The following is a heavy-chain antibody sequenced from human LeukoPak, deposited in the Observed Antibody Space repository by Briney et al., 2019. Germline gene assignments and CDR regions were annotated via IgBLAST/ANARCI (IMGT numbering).Heavy chain of an antibody. J-gene: IGHJ6*04. Sequence: PSETLSFTCAVYGGSFSGYYWSWIRQPPGKGLEWIGEINHSGSTNYNPSLKRRVTISVDTSKNQFSLKLSSVTAADTAVYYCGGSSSWYYHGMDVWGKGTTVTVSS. CDR1: GGSFSGYY. D-gene: IGHD6-13*01. CDR2: INHSGST. V-gene: IGHV4-34*01. CDR3: GGSSSWYYHGMDV.